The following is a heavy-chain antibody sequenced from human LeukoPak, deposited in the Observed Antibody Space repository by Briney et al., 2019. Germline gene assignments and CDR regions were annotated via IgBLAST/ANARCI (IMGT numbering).Heavy chain of an antibody. CDR2: INHSGGT. Sequence: PSETLSLTCAVSGGSFSGYYWSWIRQPPGKGLEWIGEINHSGGTNYTPSLKSRVTISVDTSNNQFSLKLSSVPSADTAVYCCSGTEGTIWRSGRFGPWGQGTLVSVSS. D-gene: IGHD3-10*01. J-gene: IGHJ5*02. CDR1: GGSFSGYY. CDR3: SGTEGTIWRSGRFGP. V-gene: IGHV4-34*01.